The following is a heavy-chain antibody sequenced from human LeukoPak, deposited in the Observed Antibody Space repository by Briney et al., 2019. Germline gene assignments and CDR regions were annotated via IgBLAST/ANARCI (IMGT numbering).Heavy chain of an antibody. CDR3: ATTFNFDWLSRFFDY. D-gene: IGHD3-9*01. J-gene: IGHJ4*02. CDR2: INPSGGST. CDR1: GYTFTNYY. V-gene: IGHV1-46*01. Sequence: ASVKVSCKASGYTFTNYYMHWVRQAPGQGLEWMGIINPSGGSTSYAQKFQGRVTMTRDTSTSTVYMELSSLRSEDTAVYYCATTFNFDWLSRFFDYWGQGTLVTVSS.